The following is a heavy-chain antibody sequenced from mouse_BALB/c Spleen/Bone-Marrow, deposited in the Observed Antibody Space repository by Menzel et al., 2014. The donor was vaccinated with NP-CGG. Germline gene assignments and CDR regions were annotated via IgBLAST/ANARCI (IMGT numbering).Heavy chain of an antibody. V-gene: IGHV1S56*01. CDR1: GYTFTSYD. Sequence: VKVVESGPELVKPGALVKISCKASGYTFTSYDINWVKQRPGQGLEWIGWIYPGDGSTKYNEKFKGKATLTADKSSSTAYMQLSSLTSENSAVYFCARSGDSSGYGFAYWGQGTLVTVSA. CDR2: IYPGDGST. D-gene: IGHD3-2*01. CDR3: ARSGDSSGYGFAY. J-gene: IGHJ3*01.